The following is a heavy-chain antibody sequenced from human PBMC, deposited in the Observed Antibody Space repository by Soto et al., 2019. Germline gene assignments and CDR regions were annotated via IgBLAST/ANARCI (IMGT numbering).Heavy chain of an antibody. CDR1: GGSISSSSYY. CDR3: ARLEYYGSGSNNYGMDV. D-gene: IGHD3-10*01. J-gene: IGHJ6*02. CDR2: IYYSGST. V-gene: IGHV4-39*01. Sequence: SETLSLTCTVSGGSISSSSYYWGWIRQPPGKGLEWIGSIYYSGSTYYNPSLKSRVTISVDTSKNQFSLKLSSVTAADTAVYYCARLEYYGSGSNNYGMDVWGQGTTVTVSS.